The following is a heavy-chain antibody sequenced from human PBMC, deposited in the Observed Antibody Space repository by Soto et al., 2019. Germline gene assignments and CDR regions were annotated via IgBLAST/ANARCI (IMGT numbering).Heavy chain of an antibody. D-gene: IGHD2-15*01. CDR2: IYSGGST. CDR3: ARDGSCSGGICSVDY. J-gene: IGHJ4*02. CDR1: GFTVSSNY. Sequence: EVQLVESGGGLIQPGGSLRLSCAASGFTVSSNYMSWVRQAPGKGLEWVSVIYSGGSTYYADSVKGRFTISRDNSKNTLYLQMNSLRAEDTAVYYCARDGSCSGGICSVDYWGQGTLVTVSS. V-gene: IGHV3-53*01.